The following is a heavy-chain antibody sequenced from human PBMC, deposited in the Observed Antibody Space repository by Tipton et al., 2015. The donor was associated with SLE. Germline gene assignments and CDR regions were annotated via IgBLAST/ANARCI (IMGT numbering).Heavy chain of an antibody. CDR1: GHSIASDYY. Sequence: TLSLTCVVSGHSIASDYYWAWIRQSPGKGLEWIGAIYHSETTYYNPSLKSRVTISVDTSKNQFSLKLSSVTAADTAVYYCAGTWELTGFDYWGQGTLVTVSS. D-gene: IGHD1-26*01. J-gene: IGHJ4*02. CDR3: AGTWELTGFDY. V-gene: IGHV4-38-2*01. CDR2: IYHSETT.